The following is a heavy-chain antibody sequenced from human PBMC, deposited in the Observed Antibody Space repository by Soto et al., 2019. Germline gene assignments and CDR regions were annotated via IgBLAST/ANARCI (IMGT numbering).Heavy chain of an antibody. CDR1: KFTFSNYG. V-gene: IGHV3-33*01. CDR3: ARQSISQNLDS. Sequence: QVQLVESGGGVVQPGRSLRLSCVASKFTFSNYGMHWVRQAPGKGLEWVAVIWFDGSNKYYADSVRGRFTISRDNSKNTLYLPMNSLRAEDTAMYYCARQSISQNLDSWGQGTLVTVSS. D-gene: IGHD6-6*01. CDR2: IWFDGSNK. J-gene: IGHJ4*02.